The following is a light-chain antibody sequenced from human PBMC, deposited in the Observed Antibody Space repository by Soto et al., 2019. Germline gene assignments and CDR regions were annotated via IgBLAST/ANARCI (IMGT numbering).Light chain of an antibody. J-gene: IGKJ5*01. CDR3: QQRSNWPPKVT. Sequence: EIVMTQSPATLSVSPGERATLSCRASQRVSSDLAWYQQKPGQAPRLLIYGAYTRATGIPARFSGTGSGTEFTLTISSLEPEDFAVYYCQQRSNWPPKVTFGQGTRLEIK. V-gene: IGKV3-15*01. CDR2: GAY. CDR1: QRVSSD.